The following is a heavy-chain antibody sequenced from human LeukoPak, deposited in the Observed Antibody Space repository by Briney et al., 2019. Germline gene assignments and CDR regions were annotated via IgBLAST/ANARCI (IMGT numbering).Heavy chain of an antibody. V-gene: IGHV3-23*01. CDR1: GFTFSSYA. J-gene: IGHJ4*02. CDR3: ARRQPAAGDTDYFGC. D-gene: IGHD6-13*01. CDR2: SGSGGTI. Sequence: GGSLRLSCAASGFTFSSYAMSWVRQAPGKGLEWVSGSGSGGTIYYADSVKGRFTISRDNSKNTLYLQMNSLTPEDTAVYYCARRQPAAGDTDYFGCWGQGTLVTVSS.